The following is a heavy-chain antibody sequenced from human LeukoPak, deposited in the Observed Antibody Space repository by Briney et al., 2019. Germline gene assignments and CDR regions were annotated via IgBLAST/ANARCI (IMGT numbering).Heavy chain of an antibody. CDR3: RGWKTRTAGPRYDMDV. CDR2: INHDGSTK. J-gene: IGHJ6*02. D-gene: IGHD6-19*01. CDR1: GFTFSSHW. V-gene: IGHV3-74*01. Sequence: PAGTLRLTCAASGFTFSSHWCHWVRQPPGEGLVWVSRINHDGSTKDYADSVKGRFTISRDNAKNTVYLQMSSLRGEETAVYYCRGWKTRTAGPRYDMDVWGEGTTVTVS.